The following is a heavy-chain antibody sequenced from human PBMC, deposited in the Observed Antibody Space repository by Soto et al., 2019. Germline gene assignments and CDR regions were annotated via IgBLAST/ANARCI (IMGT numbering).Heavy chain of an antibody. Sequence: ASVKVSCKASGYTFTSYYINWVRQATGQGLEWMGWINPNTGYTDYAQKFQDRVTMTGNTSITTAYMELSSLRSEDTAVYYCGRGRVSSTLGQVNVIDYWGQGSLVTVSS. D-gene: IGHD3-16*02. J-gene: IGHJ4*02. CDR1: GYTFTSYY. V-gene: IGHV1-8*01. CDR3: GRGRVSSTLGQVNVIDY. CDR2: INPNTGYT.